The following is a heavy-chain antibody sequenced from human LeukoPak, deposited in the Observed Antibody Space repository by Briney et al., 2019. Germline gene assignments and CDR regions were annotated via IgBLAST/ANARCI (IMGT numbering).Heavy chain of an antibody. V-gene: IGHV4-61*02. Sequence: SQTLSLTCTVSGGSISSGSYYWTWIRQPAGKGLEWIGRIYTSGSTNHNPSLKSRVTISLDTSKNQFSLKLISVTAADAAVYFCARERTDTSMDYWGQGTLVTVSS. CDR2: IYTSGST. J-gene: IGHJ4*02. D-gene: IGHD5-18*01. CDR3: ARERTDTSMDY. CDR1: GGSISSGSYY.